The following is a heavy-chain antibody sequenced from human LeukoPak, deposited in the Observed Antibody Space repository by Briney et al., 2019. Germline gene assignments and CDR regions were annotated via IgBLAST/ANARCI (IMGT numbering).Heavy chain of an antibody. Sequence: SETLSLTCTVSGGSISGYYWSWIRQPPGKGLEWIGEINHSGSTNYNPSLKSRVTISVDTSKNQFSLKLSSVTAADTAVYYCASNTGTVFDYWGQGALVTVSS. V-gene: IGHV4-34*01. J-gene: IGHJ4*01. D-gene: IGHD7-27*01. CDR2: INHSGST. CDR1: GGSISGYY. CDR3: ASNTGTVFDY.